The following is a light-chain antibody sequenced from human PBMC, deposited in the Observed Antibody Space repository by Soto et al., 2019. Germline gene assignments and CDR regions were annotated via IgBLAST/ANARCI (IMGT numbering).Light chain of an antibody. CDR2: DAA. Sequence: EVVLSQSAAALSLTTGETATLSCRASQSVSSYLGRFQQKPGQAPTPLIYDAANWATDIPARFSGSGSETDFTLPISSLEPEDSAVCYGQQRASWVTFCQRT. CDR3: QQRASWVT. J-gene: IGKJ5*01. V-gene: IGKV3-11*01. CDR1: QSVSSY.